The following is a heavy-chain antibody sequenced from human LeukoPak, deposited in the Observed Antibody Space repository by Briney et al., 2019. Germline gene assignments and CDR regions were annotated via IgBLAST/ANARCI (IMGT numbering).Heavy chain of an antibody. CDR2: IVVGSGNT. Sequence: ASVKVSCKASGFTFTSSAVQWVRQARGQRLEWIGWIVVGSGNTNYAQKFQERVTITRDMSTSTAYMELSSLRSEDTAVYYCAAVGWELLGGPGDAFDIWGQGTMVTVSS. J-gene: IGHJ3*02. CDR3: AAVGWELLGGPGDAFDI. CDR1: GFTFTSSA. V-gene: IGHV1-58*01. D-gene: IGHD1-26*01.